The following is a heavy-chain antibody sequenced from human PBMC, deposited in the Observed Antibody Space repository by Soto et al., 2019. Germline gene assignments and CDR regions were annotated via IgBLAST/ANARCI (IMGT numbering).Heavy chain of an antibody. CDR1: GGTFSSYA. Sequence: GASVKVSCKASGGTFSSYAISWVRQAPGQGLEWMGGIIPIFGTANYAQKFQGRVTITADESTSTAYMELSSLRSEDTAVYYCATESGGVEWLRFDYWGQGTLVTVSS. CDR2: IIPIFGTA. CDR3: ATESGGVEWLRFDY. V-gene: IGHV1-69*13. D-gene: IGHD5-12*01. J-gene: IGHJ4*02.